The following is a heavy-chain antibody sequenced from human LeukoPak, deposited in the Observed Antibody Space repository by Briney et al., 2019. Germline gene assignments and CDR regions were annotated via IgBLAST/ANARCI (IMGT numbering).Heavy chain of an antibody. CDR1: GYTFTSYA. J-gene: IGHJ4*02. CDR2: INAGNGNT. V-gene: IGHV1-3*01. CDR3: ARGYYYGSGSYLGFDY. D-gene: IGHD3-10*01. Sequence: GASVKVYCKASGYTFTSYAMHWVRQAPGQRLEWMGWINAGNGNTKYSQKFHGRVTITRDTSASTAYMELSSLRSEDTAVYYCARGYYYGSGSYLGFDYWGQGTLVTVSS.